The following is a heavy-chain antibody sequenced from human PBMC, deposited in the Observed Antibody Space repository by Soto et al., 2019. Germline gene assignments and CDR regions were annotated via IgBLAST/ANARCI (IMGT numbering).Heavy chain of an antibody. Sequence: PSETLSLTCTASGGSISSYYWSWIRQPPGKGLEWIGYIYYSGSTNYNPSLKSRVTISVDTSKNQFSLKLSSVTAADTAVYYCARYFANWFDPWGQGTLVTVSS. CDR2: IYYSGST. CDR3: ARYFANWFDP. D-gene: IGHD3-9*01. CDR1: GGSISSYY. V-gene: IGHV4-59*01. J-gene: IGHJ5*02.